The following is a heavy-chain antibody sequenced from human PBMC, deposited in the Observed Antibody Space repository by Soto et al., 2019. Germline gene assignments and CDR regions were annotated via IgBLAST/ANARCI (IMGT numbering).Heavy chain of an antibody. J-gene: IGHJ4*02. CDR2: IRYDGTEK. V-gene: IGHV3-33*01. CDR1: GFIFSSFA. CDR3: ARVNLRQYYDTSGFRGLDF. D-gene: IGHD3-22*01. Sequence: GGSLRLSCAASGFIFSSFALHWVRQAPGKGLEWVAVIRYDGTEKYNGDSVKGRFTISRDSSRNTMYLQMNSLRAEDTAVYFCARVNLRQYYDTSGFRGLDFWGLGTLVTVSS.